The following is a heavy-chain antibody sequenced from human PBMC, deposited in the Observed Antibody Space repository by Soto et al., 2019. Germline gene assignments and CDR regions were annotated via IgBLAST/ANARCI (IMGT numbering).Heavy chain of an antibody. CDR3: AREYCSSTSCYKLDY. Sequence: SETLSLTCTVSGGSISSYYWSWIRQPAGKGLEWIGRIYTSGSTNYNPSLKSRVTMSVDTSKNQFSLKLSSVTAADTAVYYCAREYCSSTSCYKLDYWGQGTLVTVS. D-gene: IGHD2-2*02. J-gene: IGHJ4*02. V-gene: IGHV4-4*07. CDR1: GGSISSYY. CDR2: IYTSGST.